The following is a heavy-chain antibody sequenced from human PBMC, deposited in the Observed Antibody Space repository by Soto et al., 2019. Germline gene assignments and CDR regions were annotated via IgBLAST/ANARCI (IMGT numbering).Heavy chain of an antibody. Sequence: PWGSLRLSCAASGFTFSSYAMSWVRQAPGKGLEWVSAISGSGGSTYYADSVKGRFTISRDNSKNTLYLQMNSLRAEDTAVYYCAKVKDSSGYNYYYGMDVWGQGTTVTVSS. CDR3: AKVKDSSGYNYYYGMDV. CDR1: GFTFSSYA. D-gene: IGHD3-22*01. V-gene: IGHV3-23*01. CDR2: ISGSGGST. J-gene: IGHJ6*02.